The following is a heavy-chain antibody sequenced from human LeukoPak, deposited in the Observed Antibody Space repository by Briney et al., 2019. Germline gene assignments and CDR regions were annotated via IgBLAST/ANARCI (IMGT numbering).Heavy chain of an antibody. CDR1: GYTFTGYY. Sequence: ASVKVSCKASGYTFTGYYMHWVRQAPGQGPEWMGWINPNSGGTNYAQRFQGRVTMTRDTSLSTVYMELSRLRSDDTAVYYCATQATSGWHFSWGQGTLVTVSS. D-gene: IGHD6-19*01. CDR2: INPNSGGT. V-gene: IGHV1-2*02. CDR3: ATQATSGWHFS. J-gene: IGHJ5*02.